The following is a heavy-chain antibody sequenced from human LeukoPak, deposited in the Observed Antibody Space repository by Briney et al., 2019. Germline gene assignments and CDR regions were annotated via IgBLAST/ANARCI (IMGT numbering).Heavy chain of an antibody. J-gene: IGHJ4*02. CDR1: GGSISSGGYY. V-gene: IGHV4-31*03. Sequence: PSETLSLTCTVSGGSISSGGYYWSWIRQHPGKGLEWIGYIYYSGSTDYNPSLKSRVTISVDTSKNQFSLKLSSVTAADTAVYYCARAYYYDDSGYYGGTDYWGQGTLVTVSS. CDR3: ARAYYYDDSGYYGGTDY. D-gene: IGHD3-22*01. CDR2: IYYSGST.